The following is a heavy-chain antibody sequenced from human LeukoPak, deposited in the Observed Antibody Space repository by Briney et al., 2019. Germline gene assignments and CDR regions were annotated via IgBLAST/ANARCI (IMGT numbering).Heavy chain of an antibody. D-gene: IGHD6-6*01. Sequence: GGSLRLSCAASGFTFSSYGMHWVRQAPGKGLEWVAFIRYDGSNKYYADSVKGRFTISRDNSKTTLYLQMNSLRAEDTAIYYCAKDRLSSIAVRRFDPWGQGTLVTVSS. CDR1: GFTFSSYG. J-gene: IGHJ5*02. V-gene: IGHV3-30*02. CDR3: AKDRLSSIAVRRFDP. CDR2: IRYDGSNK.